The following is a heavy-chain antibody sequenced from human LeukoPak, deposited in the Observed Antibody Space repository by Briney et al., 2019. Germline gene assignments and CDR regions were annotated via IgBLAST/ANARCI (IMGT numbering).Heavy chain of an antibody. D-gene: IGHD3-9*01. CDR1: GFTFSSYA. CDR3: AKDRLRGRYFDWILY. Sequence: GGSLRLSCAASGFTFSSYAMSWVRQAPGKGLEWVSAISGSGGSTYYADSVKGRFTISRDNSKNTLYLQMNSLRAEDTAVYYCAKDRLRGRYFDWILYWGQGTLVTVSS. J-gene: IGHJ4*02. CDR2: ISGSGGST. V-gene: IGHV3-23*01.